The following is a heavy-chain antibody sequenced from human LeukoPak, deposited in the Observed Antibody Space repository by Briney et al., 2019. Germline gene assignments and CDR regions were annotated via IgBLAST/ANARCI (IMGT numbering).Heavy chain of an antibody. CDR3: ARSRPVFDY. V-gene: IGHV4-59*01. CDR2: IYYSGST. Sequence: PSETLSHTCAVYGGSFSGYYWSWIRQPPGKGLEWIGYIYYSGSTNYNPSLKSRVTISVDTTKNQFSLKLSSVTAADTAVYYCARSRPVFDYWGQGTLVTVSS. J-gene: IGHJ4*02. CDR1: GGSFSGYY.